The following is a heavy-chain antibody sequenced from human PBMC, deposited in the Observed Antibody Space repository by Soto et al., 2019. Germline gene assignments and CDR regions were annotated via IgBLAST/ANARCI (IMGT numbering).Heavy chain of an antibody. CDR2: IDTDGSTT. D-gene: IGHD3-10*01. J-gene: IGHJ6*02. CDR3: AREGMVRGVIILPYYYYGMDV. V-gene: IGHV3-74*01. Sequence: GGSLRLSCATSGFTFSNYWMHWVRQVPGRGLVWVSRIDTDGSTTSYADFAKGRFTISRDNAKSTLSLQMNSLRAEDTAVYYCAREGMVRGVIILPYYYYGMDVWGQGTTVTVS. CDR1: GFTFSNYW.